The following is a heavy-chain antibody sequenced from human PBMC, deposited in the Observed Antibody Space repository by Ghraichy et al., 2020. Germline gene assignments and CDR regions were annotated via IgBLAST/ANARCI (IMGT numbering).Heavy chain of an antibody. J-gene: IGHJ5*02. D-gene: IGHD6-13*01. CDR1: GFTFSSYA. CDR2: ISGSGGST. CDR3: AKGVSSSWYRAIFDP. Sequence: GGSLRLSCAASGFTFSSYAMSWVRQAPGKGLEWVSAISGSGGSTYYADSVKGRFTISRDNSKNTLYLQMNSLRAEDTAVYYCAKGVSSSWYRAIFDPWGQGTLVTVSS. V-gene: IGHV3-23*01.